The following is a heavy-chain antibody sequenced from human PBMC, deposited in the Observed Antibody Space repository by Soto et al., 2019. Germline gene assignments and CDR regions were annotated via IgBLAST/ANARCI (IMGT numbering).Heavy chain of an antibody. CDR1: GFTFSSYS. V-gene: IGHV3-48*02. D-gene: IGHD2-15*01. CDR3: ARDWWSPRVSRAFDI. Sequence: EVQLVESGGGLVQPGGSLRLSCAASGFTFSSYSMNWVRQAPGKGLEWVSYISSSSSTIYYADSVKGRFTISRDNAKNSLYLQMNSLRDEDTAVYYCARDWWSPRVSRAFDIWGQGTMVTVSS. J-gene: IGHJ3*02. CDR2: ISSSSSTI.